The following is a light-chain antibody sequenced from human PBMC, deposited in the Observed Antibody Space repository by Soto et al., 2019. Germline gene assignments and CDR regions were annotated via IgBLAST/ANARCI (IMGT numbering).Light chain of an antibody. J-gene: IGLJ2*01. CDR2: DVS. CDR1: SSDVGGYKY. V-gene: IGLV2-14*01. Sequence: QSALTQPASVSGSPGQSITISCTGTSSDVGGYKYVSWFQQHPGKAPKLIIFDVSDRPSGVSNRFSGSKSGNTASLTISGLQAEDEADYYCYSYTSSSTLVFGGGTKLTVL. CDR3: YSYTSSSTLV.